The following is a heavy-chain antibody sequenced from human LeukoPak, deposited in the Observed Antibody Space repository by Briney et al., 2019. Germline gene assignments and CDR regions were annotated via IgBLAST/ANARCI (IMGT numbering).Heavy chain of an antibody. Sequence: GGSLRLSCAASGFTFSSYAMHWVRQAPGKGLEWVAVISYDGSNKYYADSVKGRFTISRDNSKNSLYLQMNSLRAEDTAVYYCARAGRKLLWGRETLVTVPS. J-gene: IGHJ4*02. CDR1: GFTFSSYA. D-gene: IGHD3-10*01. CDR3: ARAGRKLL. V-gene: IGHV3-30-3*01. CDR2: ISYDGSNK.